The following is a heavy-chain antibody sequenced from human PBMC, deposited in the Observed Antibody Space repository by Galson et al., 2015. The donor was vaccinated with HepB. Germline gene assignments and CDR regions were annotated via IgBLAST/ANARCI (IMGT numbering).Heavy chain of an antibody. Sequence: SLRLSCAASGFTFSSYGMHWVRQAPGKGLEWVAVISYDGSNKYYADSVKGRFTISRDNSKNTLYLQMNSLRAEDTAVYYCAKDLQNYDFWSGPYYYGMDVWGQGTTVTVSS. CDR1: GFTFSSYG. CDR2: ISYDGSNK. CDR3: AKDLQNYDFWSGPYYYGMDV. V-gene: IGHV3-30*18. J-gene: IGHJ6*02. D-gene: IGHD3-3*01.